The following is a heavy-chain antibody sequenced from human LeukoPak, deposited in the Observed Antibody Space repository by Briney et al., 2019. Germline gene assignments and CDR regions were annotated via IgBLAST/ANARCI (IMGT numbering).Heavy chain of an antibody. CDR2: IYYSGST. CDR1: GGSISSGSYY. CDR3: ASRKLGNDY. V-gene: IGHV4-61*10. D-gene: IGHD7-27*01. Sequence: PSETLSLTCTVSGGSISSGSYYWSWIRQPAGKGLEWIGSIYYSGSTYYNPSLKSRVTISAETSKNQFSLNLISVTAADTAVYYCASRKLGNDYWGQGTLVTVSS. J-gene: IGHJ4*02.